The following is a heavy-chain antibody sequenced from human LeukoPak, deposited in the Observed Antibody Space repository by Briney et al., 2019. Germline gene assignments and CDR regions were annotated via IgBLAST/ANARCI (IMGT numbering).Heavy chain of an antibody. D-gene: IGHD3-3*01. Sequence: GGSLRLSCAASGFTFSSYWMTWVRQAPGKGLEWVANIKQDGSEKYYVDSVKGRFAISRDNAKNSLSLHMNSLRAEDTAVYYCARDGGGPSGYYTEGYFDYWGQGTLVTVSS. CDR1: GFTFSSYW. J-gene: IGHJ4*02. V-gene: IGHV3-7*01. CDR2: IKQDGSEK. CDR3: ARDGGGPSGYYTEGYFDY.